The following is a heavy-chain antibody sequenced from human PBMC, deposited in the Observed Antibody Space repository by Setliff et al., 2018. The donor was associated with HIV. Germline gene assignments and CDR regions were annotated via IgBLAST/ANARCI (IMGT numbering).Heavy chain of an antibody. Sequence: PGGSLRLSCAGSGFTFSSYAMSWVRQAPGKGLEWVSAISGSGGITNYADSVKGRFTISRDNFKNTMYLQMNSLRAEDTAVYYCAKDVLRYFDWQLSFWGQGTLVTVSS. J-gene: IGHJ4*02. D-gene: IGHD3-9*01. CDR1: GFTFSSYA. CDR2: ISGSGGIT. V-gene: IGHV3-23*01. CDR3: AKDVLRYFDWQLSF.